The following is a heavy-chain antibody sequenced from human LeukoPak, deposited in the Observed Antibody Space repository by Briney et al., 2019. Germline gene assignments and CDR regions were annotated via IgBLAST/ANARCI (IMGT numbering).Heavy chain of an antibody. Sequence: SETLSLTCTVSGGSISSYYWSWIRQPAGKGLEWIGRIYTSGSTNYNPSLKSRVTMSVDTSKNQFSLKLSSVTAADTAVYYCARGYDYVWGSYRYTGTFDYWGQGTLVTVSS. J-gene: IGHJ4*02. D-gene: IGHD3-16*02. V-gene: IGHV4-4*07. CDR2: IYTSGST. CDR3: ARGYDYVWGSYRYTGTFDY. CDR1: GGSISSYY.